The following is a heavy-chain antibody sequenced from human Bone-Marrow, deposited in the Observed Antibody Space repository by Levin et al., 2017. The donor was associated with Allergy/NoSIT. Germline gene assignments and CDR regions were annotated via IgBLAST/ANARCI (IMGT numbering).Heavy chain of an antibody. Sequence: GESLKISCAASGFTFSSYWMHWVRQAPGKGLVWVASINRDGSDTRYADSVKGRFTISRDNAKNTLYLQMSSLRAEDTAVYYCTRDEGVATILRGFDHWGQGTLVTVSS. CDR1: GFTFSSYW. J-gene: IGHJ4*02. D-gene: IGHD5-12*01. V-gene: IGHV3-74*01. CDR3: TRDEGVATILRGFDH. CDR2: INRDGSDT.